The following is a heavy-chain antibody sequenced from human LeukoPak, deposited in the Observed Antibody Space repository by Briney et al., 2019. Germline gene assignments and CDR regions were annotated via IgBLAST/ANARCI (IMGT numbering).Heavy chain of an antibody. CDR2: ISYDGSNK. Sequence: GGSLRLSCAASGFTFSRFAMHWVRQAPGKGLEWVAVISYDGSNKYYADSVKGRFTISRDNSKNTLYLQMNSLRAEDTAVYYCAREAEAFDIWGQGTMVTVSS. J-gene: IGHJ3*02. V-gene: IGHV3-30-3*01. CDR3: AREAEAFDI. CDR1: GFTFSRFA.